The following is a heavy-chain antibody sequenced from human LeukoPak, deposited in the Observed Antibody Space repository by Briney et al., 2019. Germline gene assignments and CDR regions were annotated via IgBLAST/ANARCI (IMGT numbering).Heavy chain of an antibody. V-gene: IGHV4-34*01. J-gene: IGHJ4*02. CDR1: GGSFSGYY. CDR3: ARTPTVTPPGSDY. CDR2: INHSGST. D-gene: IGHD4-17*01. Sequence: SGPGLVKPSETLSLTCAVYGGSFSGYYWSWIRQPPGKGLEWIGEINHSGSTNYNPSLKSRVTISVDTSKNQFSLKLSSVTAADTAVYYCARTPTVTPPGSDYWGQGTLVTVSS.